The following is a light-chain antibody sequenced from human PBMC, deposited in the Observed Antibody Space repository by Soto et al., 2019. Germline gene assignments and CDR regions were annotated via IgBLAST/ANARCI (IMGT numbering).Light chain of an antibody. CDR2: GEG. Sequence: EIVLTQSPGTLSLSPGERATLSCRASQSVSSSYLAVYQQKPGHAPRLIIYGEGSRASGIPDRFSGSGGGTDFTLTISRLEPEAVAVYYCQQYGSSLSMTFGQGTRLEIK. V-gene: IGKV3-20*01. J-gene: IGKJ5*01. CDR3: QQYGSSLSMT. CDR1: QSVSSSY.